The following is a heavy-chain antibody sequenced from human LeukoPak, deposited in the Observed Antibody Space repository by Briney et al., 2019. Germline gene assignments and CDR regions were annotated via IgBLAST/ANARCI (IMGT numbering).Heavy chain of an antibody. Sequence: ASVKVSCKASGYIFTSYGISWVRQAPGQGLEWMGGIIPIFGTANYAQKFQGRVTITADKSTSTAYMELSSLRSEDTAVYYCATAVRGYSYGNAFDIWGQGTMVTVSS. CDR2: IIPIFGTA. CDR3: ATAVRGYSYGNAFDI. J-gene: IGHJ3*02. V-gene: IGHV1-69*06. D-gene: IGHD5-18*01. CDR1: GYIFTSYG.